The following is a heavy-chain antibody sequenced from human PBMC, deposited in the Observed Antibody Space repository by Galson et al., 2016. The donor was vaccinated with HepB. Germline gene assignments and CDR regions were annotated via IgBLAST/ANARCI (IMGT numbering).Heavy chain of an antibody. CDR3: AKDSSTAALFT. J-gene: IGHJ4*02. Sequence: SVKVSCKASGGTFSIYSLSWVQQAPGQGLEWMGRITPMTEVTKYAQAFRGRLTITADKTTNTAYMELTNLRSGDTAVYYWAKDSSTAALFTWGRGSLVIVSS. CDR2: ITPMTEVT. CDR1: GGTFSIYS. D-gene: IGHD6-6*01. V-gene: IGHV1-69*04.